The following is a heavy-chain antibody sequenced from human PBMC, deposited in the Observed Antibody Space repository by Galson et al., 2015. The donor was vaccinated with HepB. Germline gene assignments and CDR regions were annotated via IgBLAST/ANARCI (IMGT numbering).Heavy chain of an antibody. CDR1: RFTFSTYW. V-gene: IGHV3-7*03. CDR2: IKPDGTVQ. Sequence: SLRLSCAASRFTFSTYWMHWVRQAPGKGPEWVASIKPDGTVQVYVDSVKGRFTISRDNAKNSLSLQMNSLRVEDTAVYYCARDRDGGWSYDCWGQGTLVTVSS. J-gene: IGHJ4*02. CDR3: ARDRDGGWSYDC. D-gene: IGHD6-19*01.